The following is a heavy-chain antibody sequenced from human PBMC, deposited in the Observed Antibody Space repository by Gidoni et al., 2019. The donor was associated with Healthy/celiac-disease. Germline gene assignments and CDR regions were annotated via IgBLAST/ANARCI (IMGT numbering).Heavy chain of an antibody. CDR2: IIPILGIA. D-gene: IGHD6-13*01. Sequence: QVQLVQSGAEVKKPGSSVKVSCKASGGTFSSYAISWVRQAPGQGLEWMGRIIPILGIANYAQKCQGRVTITADKSTSTAYMELSSLRSENTAVYYCAGRTGSSWNYFDYWGQGTLVTVSS. CDR1: GGTFSSYA. J-gene: IGHJ4*02. CDR3: AGRTGSSWNYFDY. V-gene: IGHV1-69*04.